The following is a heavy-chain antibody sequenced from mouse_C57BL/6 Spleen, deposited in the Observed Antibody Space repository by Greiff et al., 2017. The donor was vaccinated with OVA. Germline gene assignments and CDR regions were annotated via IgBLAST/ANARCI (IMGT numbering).Heavy chain of an antibody. V-gene: IGHV1-81*01. CDR2: IYPRSGNT. D-gene: IGHD4-1*01. J-gene: IGHJ1*03. Sequence: VQVVESGAELARPGASVKLSCKASGYTFTSYGISWVKQRTGQGLEWIGEIYPRSGNTYYNEKFKGKATLTADKSSSTAYMELRSLTSEDSAVYFCASNWERWYFDVWGTGTTVTVSS. CDR3: ASNWERWYFDV. CDR1: GYTFTSYG.